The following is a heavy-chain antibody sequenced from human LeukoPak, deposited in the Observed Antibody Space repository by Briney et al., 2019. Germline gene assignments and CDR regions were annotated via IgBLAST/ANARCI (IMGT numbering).Heavy chain of an antibody. CDR2: ITMNSVR. V-gene: IGHV3-69-1*01. D-gene: IGHD5-18*01. J-gene: IGHJ4*02. CDR1: GFSLSDYG. Sequence: PGGSLRLSCSASGFSLSDYGMSWVRQAPGKGLEWVSYITMNSVRFYADSVKGRFTISRDNDKNSVYLQMNSLRAEDTAVYYCARGAMVTPHYFDYWGQGTLVTVSS. CDR3: ARGAMVTPHYFDY.